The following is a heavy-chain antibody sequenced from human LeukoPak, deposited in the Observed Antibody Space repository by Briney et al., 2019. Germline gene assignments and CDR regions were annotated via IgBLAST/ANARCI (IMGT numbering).Heavy chain of an antibody. D-gene: IGHD3-10*01. V-gene: IGHV4-59*01. CDR1: GGSISSYY. CDR3: ARERVFADYYGSGSPFVYGMDV. Sequence: PSETLSLTCTVSGGSISSYYWSWIRQPPGKGLEWIGYIYYSGSTNYNPSLKSRVTISVDTSMNQFSLKLSSVTAADTAVYYCARERVFADYYGSGSPFVYGMDVWGKGTTVTVSS. CDR2: IYYSGST. J-gene: IGHJ6*04.